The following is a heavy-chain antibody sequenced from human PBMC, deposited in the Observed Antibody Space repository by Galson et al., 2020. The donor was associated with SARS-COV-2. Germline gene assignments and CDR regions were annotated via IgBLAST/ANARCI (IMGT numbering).Heavy chain of an antibody. Sequence: GGSLRLSCAASGFTFSTYAIHWVRQAPGKGLEWVAVISYEGRNKYYADSVKGRFTISRDNSKNTLYLQMNSLRGEDTAVYYCASDGDGYNYADYWGQGTLVTVSS. V-gene: IGHV3-30*04. CDR1: GFTFSTYA. CDR3: ASDGDGYNYADY. D-gene: IGHD5-12*01. CDR2: ISYEGRNK. J-gene: IGHJ4*02.